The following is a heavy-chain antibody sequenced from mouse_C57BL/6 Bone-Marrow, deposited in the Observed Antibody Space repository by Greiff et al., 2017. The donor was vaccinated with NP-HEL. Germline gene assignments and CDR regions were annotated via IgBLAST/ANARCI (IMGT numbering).Heavy chain of an antibody. CDR1: GYTFTSYW. CDR3: SRGGLSYYYAMDY. D-gene: IGHD1-1*02. Sequence: QVQLQQPGAELVMPGASVKLSCKASGYTFTSYWMHWVKQRPGQGLEWIGEIDPSDSYPNYNQKFKGQSTLTVDKSSSTAYMQLSSRTSEDSAVYYCSRGGLSYYYAMDYWGQGTSVTVSS. J-gene: IGHJ4*01. V-gene: IGHV1-69*01. CDR2: IDPSDSYP.